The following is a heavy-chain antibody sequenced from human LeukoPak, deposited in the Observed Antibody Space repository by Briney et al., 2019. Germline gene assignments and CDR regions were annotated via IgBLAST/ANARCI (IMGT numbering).Heavy chain of an antibody. CDR3: AKDKGAAGAFDI. CDR1: GFIFGKSW. Sequence: GGSLRLSCAASGFIFGKSWMHWVRQAPGKGLEWVSAISGSGGSTYYADSVKGRFTISRDNSKNTLYLQMNSLRAEDTAVYYCAKDKGAAGAFDIWGQGTMVTVSS. CDR2: ISGSGGST. J-gene: IGHJ3*02. V-gene: IGHV3-23*01. D-gene: IGHD2-15*01.